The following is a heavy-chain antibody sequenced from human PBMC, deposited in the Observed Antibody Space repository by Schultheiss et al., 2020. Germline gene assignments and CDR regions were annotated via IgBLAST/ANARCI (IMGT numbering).Heavy chain of an antibody. CDR1: GGSISSYY. CDR2: INHSGST. Sequence: SQTLSLTCTVSGGSISSYYWSWIRQPPGKVLEWIGEINHSGSTNYHPSLKSRVTISVDKSKNQFSLKLSSVTAADTAVYYCAGTYYYGSGSSDFDYWGQGALVTVSS. J-gene: IGHJ4*02. D-gene: IGHD3-10*01. CDR3: AGTYYYGSGSSDFDY. V-gene: IGHV4-34*01.